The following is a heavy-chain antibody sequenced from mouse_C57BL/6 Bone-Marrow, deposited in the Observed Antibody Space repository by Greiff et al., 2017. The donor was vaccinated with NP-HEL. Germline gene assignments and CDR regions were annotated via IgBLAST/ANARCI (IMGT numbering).Heavy chain of an antibody. Sequence: QVQLKQPGAELVRPGTSVKLSCKASGYTFTSYWMHWVKQRPGQGLEWIGVIDPSDSYTNYNQKFKGKATLTVDTSSSTAYMQLSSLTSEDSAVYYCARIARDYWGQGTTLTVSS. J-gene: IGHJ2*01. CDR1: GYTFTSYW. CDR2: IDPSDSYT. CDR3: ARIARDY. V-gene: IGHV1-59*01.